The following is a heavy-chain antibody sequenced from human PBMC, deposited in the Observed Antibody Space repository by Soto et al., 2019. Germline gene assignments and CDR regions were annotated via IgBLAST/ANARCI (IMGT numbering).Heavy chain of an antibody. CDR1: GFTFSTYA. CDR2: IGGSAESA. Sequence: EVQLSESGGGLVQPGGSLRVSCAASGFTFSTYAMSWVRQAPGKGLERVSAIGGSAESAYYGDSVKGRFTISRDNSKNTVYLQMNSLRAEDTAVYYCAVHCSTSSCSYWGQGTLVTVSS. J-gene: IGHJ4*02. CDR3: AVHCSTSSCSY. V-gene: IGHV3-23*01. D-gene: IGHD2-2*01.